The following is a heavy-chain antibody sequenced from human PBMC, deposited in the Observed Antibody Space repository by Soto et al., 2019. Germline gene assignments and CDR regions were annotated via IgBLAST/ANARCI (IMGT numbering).Heavy chain of an antibody. V-gene: IGHV3-48*04. D-gene: IGHD6-13*01. CDR1: GFTFSSYA. CDR3: ARGARGPQQLPTGWFDP. CDR2: IGDSSSYR. J-gene: IGHJ5*02. Sequence: EVQLLESGGGLVQPGGSLRRSCAASGFTFSSYAMSWVRQAPGKGLEWVSYIGDSSSYRNYADSVKGRFTISRDNAKNSLYLQMNSLRAEDTAVYYCARGARGPQQLPTGWFDPWGQGTLVTVSS.